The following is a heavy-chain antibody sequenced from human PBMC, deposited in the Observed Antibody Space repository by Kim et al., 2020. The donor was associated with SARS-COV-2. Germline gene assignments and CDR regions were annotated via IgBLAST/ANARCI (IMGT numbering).Heavy chain of an antibody. J-gene: IGHJ4*02. V-gene: IGHV1-46*01. CDR3: ARDGTVTTTGCFDY. Sequence: AQKFQGRVTMTRDTSTSTVYMELSSLRSEDTAVYYCARDGTVTTTGCFDYWGQGTLVTVSS. D-gene: IGHD4-17*01.